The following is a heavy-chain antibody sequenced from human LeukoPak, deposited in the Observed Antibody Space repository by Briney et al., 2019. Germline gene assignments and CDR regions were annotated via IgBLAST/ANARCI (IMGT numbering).Heavy chain of an antibody. J-gene: IGHJ3*02. Sequence: SETLSLTCTVSGGSISSSSYYWGWIRQPPGKGLEWIGSIYYSGSTYYHPSLKSRVTISVDTSKNQFSLKLSSVTAADTAVYYCARDKGSGGSPHAFDIWGQGTMVTVSS. D-gene: IGHD2-15*01. V-gene: IGHV4-39*07. CDR2: IYYSGST. CDR3: ARDKGSGGSPHAFDI. CDR1: GGSISSSSYY.